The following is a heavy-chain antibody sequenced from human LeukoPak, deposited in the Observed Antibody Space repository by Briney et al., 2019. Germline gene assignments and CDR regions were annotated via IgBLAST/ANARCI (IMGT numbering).Heavy chain of an antibody. J-gene: IGHJ4*02. CDR1: GYTFTGYY. D-gene: IGHD3-9*01. CDR2: IIPIFGTA. CDR3: ARTLGGYDILTGYYGF. Sequence: SVKVSCKASGYTFTGYYMRWVRQAPGQGLEWMGGIIPIFGTANYAQKFQGRVTITTDESTSTAYMELSSLRSEDTAVYYCARTLGGYDILTGYYGFWGQGTLVTVSS. V-gene: IGHV1-69*05.